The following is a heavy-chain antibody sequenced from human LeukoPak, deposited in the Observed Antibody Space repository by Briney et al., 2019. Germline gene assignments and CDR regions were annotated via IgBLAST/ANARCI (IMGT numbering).Heavy chain of an antibody. V-gene: IGHV3-21*01. D-gene: IGHD2-2*01. Sequence: GGSLRLSCAASGFTFSSYSMNWVRQAPGKGLEWVSSISSRSSYKYYADSVKGRFTISRDNAKNSLYLQMNSLRAEDTAVYYCARETSTPGEYYFDYWGQGTLVTVSS. CDR2: ISSRSSYK. CDR3: ARETSTPGEYYFDY. J-gene: IGHJ4*02. CDR1: GFTFSSYS.